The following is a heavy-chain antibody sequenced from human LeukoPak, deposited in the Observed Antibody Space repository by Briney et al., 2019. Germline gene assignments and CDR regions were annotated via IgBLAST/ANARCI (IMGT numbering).Heavy chain of an antibody. Sequence: GASVKVSCKASGYTFSNYGISWMRQAPGQGLEWMGWISAYNINTNLAQKFQGRVTMTTDTSTSTAYLELRSLRSDDTAVYYCASWAGYCSTNNCYATSLDYWGQGTLVTVPA. CDR1: GYTFSNYG. J-gene: IGHJ4*02. D-gene: IGHD2-2*01. CDR2: ISAYNINT. CDR3: ASWAGYCSTNNCYATSLDY. V-gene: IGHV1-18*01.